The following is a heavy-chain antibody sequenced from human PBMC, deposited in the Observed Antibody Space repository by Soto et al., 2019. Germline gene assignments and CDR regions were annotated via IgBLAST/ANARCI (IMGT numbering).Heavy chain of an antibody. CDR3: AREPNYFHY. Sequence: QVQQVQSGAAVKKPAASVKVSCKASGYTFTSYGISWERQAPGQGLEWMGWISAYNGKTKYAQKLQGRVSMTTDTSTGTADMALRRLRSDHTAVYYCAREPNYFHYWGQGTLVTGSS. CDR2: ISAYNGKT. V-gene: IGHV1-18*01. J-gene: IGHJ4*02. CDR1: GYTFTSYG.